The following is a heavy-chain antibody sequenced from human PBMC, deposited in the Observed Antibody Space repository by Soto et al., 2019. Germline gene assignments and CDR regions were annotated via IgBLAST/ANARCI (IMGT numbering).Heavy chain of an antibody. J-gene: IGHJ4*02. D-gene: IGHD1-26*01. CDR3: ARDRPFRGSYADY. Sequence: QVQLVESGGGVVQPGRSLRLSCAASGFTFSSYAMHWVRQAPGKGLEWVAVISYDGSNKYYADSVKGRFTIFRDNYKNKLYLQINSLRAEDTAEYYCARDRPFRGSYADYWGQGTLVTVSS. CDR1: GFTFSSYA. V-gene: IGHV3-30-3*01. CDR2: ISYDGSNK.